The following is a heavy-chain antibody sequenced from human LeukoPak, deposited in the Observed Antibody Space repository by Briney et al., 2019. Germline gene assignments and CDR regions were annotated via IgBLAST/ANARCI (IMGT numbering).Heavy chain of an antibody. CDR3: AKVPHRLLGVVVPAAMLRDFDY. Sequence: PGGFLRLSCAASGFTFSSYAMSWVRQAPGKGLEWVSAISGSGGSTYYADSVKGRFTISRDNSKNTLYLQMNSLRAEDTAVYYCAKVPHRLLGVVVPAAMLRDFDYWGQGTLVTVSS. D-gene: IGHD2-2*01. J-gene: IGHJ4*02. CDR2: ISGSGGST. CDR1: GFTFSSYA. V-gene: IGHV3-23*01.